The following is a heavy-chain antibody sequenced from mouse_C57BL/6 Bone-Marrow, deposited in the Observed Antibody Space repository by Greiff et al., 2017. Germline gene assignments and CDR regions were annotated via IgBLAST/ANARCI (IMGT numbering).Heavy chain of an antibody. J-gene: IGHJ3*01. CDR3: ARSPPECYGSSPFAY. Sequence: VKLMESGAELVKPGASVKISCKASGYAFSSYWMNWVRQRPGKGLEWIGQIYPGDGDTNYNGKFKGKATLTEDKSSSTAYMQLSSLTSEDSAVYFCARSPPECYGSSPFAYWGKGTLVTVSA. CDR1: GYAFSSYW. D-gene: IGHD1-1*01. CDR2: IYPGDGDT. V-gene: IGHV1-80*01.